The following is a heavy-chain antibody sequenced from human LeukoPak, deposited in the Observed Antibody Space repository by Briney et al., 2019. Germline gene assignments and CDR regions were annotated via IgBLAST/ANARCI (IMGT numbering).Heavy chain of an antibody. CDR2: INPNSGGT. Sequence: ASVKVSCKASGYTFTGYYMHWVRQAPGQGLERMGWINPNSGGTNYAQKFQGRVTMTRDTSISTAYMELSRLRSDDTAVYYCARDQGVVVPAATDYWGQGTLVTVSS. V-gene: IGHV1-2*02. D-gene: IGHD2-2*01. CDR3: ARDQGVVVPAATDY. CDR1: GYTFTGYY. J-gene: IGHJ4*02.